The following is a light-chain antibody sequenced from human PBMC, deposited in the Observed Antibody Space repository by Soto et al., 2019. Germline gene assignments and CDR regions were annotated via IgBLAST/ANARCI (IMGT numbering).Light chain of an antibody. CDR3: AEWDDSLNGVL. V-gene: IGLV1-44*01. Sequence: QSVLTQSPSASGTLGQRVTISCSGSSSNIGTTTVNWYQRLPGTAPKLLIYSYNQRPSGVPDRFSGSKSGTSASLAISGLQSEDEADYYCAEWDDSLNGVLFGGGTKLTVL. CDR2: SYN. CDR1: SSNIGTTT. J-gene: IGLJ2*01.